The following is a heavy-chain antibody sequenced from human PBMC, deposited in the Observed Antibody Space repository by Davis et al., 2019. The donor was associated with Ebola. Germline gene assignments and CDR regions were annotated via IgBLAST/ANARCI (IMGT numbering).Heavy chain of an antibody. CDR3: ARDYRMTTVTTDY. J-gene: IGHJ4*02. CDR2: ISYDGSNK. D-gene: IGHD4-17*01. CDR1: RFTFSSYA. V-gene: IGHV3-30-3*01. Sequence: PGGSLGLSCAVSRFTFSSYAMHWVRQAPGKGLEWVAVISYDGSNKYYADSVKGRFTISRDNSKNTLYLQMNSLRAEDTAVYYCARDYRMTTVTTDYWGQGTLVTVSS.